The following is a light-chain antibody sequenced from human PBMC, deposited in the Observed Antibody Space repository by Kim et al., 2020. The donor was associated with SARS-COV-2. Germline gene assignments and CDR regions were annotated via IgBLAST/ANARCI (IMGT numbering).Light chain of an antibody. CDR3: QQRSNWPPLYS. J-gene: IGKJ2*03. V-gene: IGKV3-11*01. Sequence: SPGERATLSCRASQSVNNSLAWYQQKPGQAPRLLIYDASNRATGIPARFSGSGSGTDFTLTISSLEPEDFAVYYCQQRSNWPPLYSFGQGTKLEI. CDR1: QSVNNS. CDR2: DAS.